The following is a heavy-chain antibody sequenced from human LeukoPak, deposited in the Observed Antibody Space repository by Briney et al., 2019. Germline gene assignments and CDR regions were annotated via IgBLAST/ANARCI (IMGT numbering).Heavy chain of an antibody. V-gene: IGHV1-69*05. CDR1: GGTFSSYA. CDR2: IIPIFGAA. J-gene: IGHJ4*02. D-gene: IGHD2-2*01. Sequence: SVKVSCKASGGTFSSYAISWVRQAPGQGLEWMGGIIPIFGAANYAQKFQGRVTTTTDESTSTAYMELSSLRSEDTAVYYCARGYCSSTSCYLFDYWGQGTLVTVSS. CDR3: ARGYCSSTSCYLFDY.